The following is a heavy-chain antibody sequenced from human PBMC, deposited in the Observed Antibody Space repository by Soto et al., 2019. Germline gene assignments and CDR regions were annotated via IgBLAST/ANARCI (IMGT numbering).Heavy chain of an antibody. CDR3: ARDHRSIYYSIRYIDY. Sequence: ALVWVSCKASGYTFTGYYMHWVRQAPGQGLECMGWINPNSGGTNYAHKFQGRVTITRDTSISTAYMELSRLRSDDTAVYYCARDHRSIYYSIRYIDYWGLGTLVTVSS. J-gene: IGHJ4*02. V-gene: IGHV1-2*07. CDR2: INPNSGGT. CDR1: GYTFTGYY. D-gene: IGHD3-22*01.